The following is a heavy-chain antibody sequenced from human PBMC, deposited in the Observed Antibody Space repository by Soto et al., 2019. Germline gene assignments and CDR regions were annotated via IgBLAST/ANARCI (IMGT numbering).Heavy chain of an antibody. CDR2: ISANSYHT. V-gene: IGHV3-11*06. D-gene: IGHD5-12*01. CDR1: GFAFNDYY. CDR3: ARDREGYSGFDWDDY. Sequence: QVQLVESGGGLVKPGGSLRLSCEASGFAFNDYYMTWIRQAPGKGLEWVSYISANSYHTNYADSVKGRFTISRDNAKNSLYLQMDSLRVEDTAIYYCARDREGYSGFDWDDYWGQGTLVTVSS. J-gene: IGHJ4*02.